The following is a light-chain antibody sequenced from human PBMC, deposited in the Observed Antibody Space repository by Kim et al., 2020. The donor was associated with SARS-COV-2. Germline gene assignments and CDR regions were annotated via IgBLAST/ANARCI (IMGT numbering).Light chain of an antibody. CDR1: QSISSR. Sequence: IQMTQSPSTLSASVGDRVTITCRASQSISSRLAWYQQKPGKAPTLLIYKASSLESGVPSRFSGSGSGTEFTLTISSLQPNDFATYYCQQYSSSPPYTFGQGTKLEI. V-gene: IGKV1-5*03. J-gene: IGKJ2*01. CDR3: QQYSSSPPYT. CDR2: KAS.